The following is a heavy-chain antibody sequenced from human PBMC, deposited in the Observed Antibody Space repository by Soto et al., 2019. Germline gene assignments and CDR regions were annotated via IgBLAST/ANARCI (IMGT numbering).Heavy chain of an antibody. CDR3: ARHSGTYYDFWSGYYTGMGSMDV. Sequence: ASVKVSCKASGYTFTSYAMHWVRQAPGQRLEWMGWINAGNGNTKYSQKFQGRVTITRDTSASTAYMELSSLRSEDTAVYYCARHSGTYYDFWSGYYTGMGSMDVWGKGTTVTVSS. D-gene: IGHD3-3*01. V-gene: IGHV1-3*01. CDR1: GYTFTSYA. CDR2: INAGNGNT. J-gene: IGHJ6*03.